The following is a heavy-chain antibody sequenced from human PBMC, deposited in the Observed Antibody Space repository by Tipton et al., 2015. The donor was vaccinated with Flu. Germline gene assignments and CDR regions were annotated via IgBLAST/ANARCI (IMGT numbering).Heavy chain of an antibody. J-gene: IGHJ6*02. CDR3: VRRPRSLVVGYYYGLDV. CDR1: GYSFASYW. Sequence: QLVQSGAEVKKPGESLKISCEGSGYSFASYWIGWERQMPGKGLEFMGILSPSDSDTRYNPSFRGQVTISAGQSISTAYLQWGSLKVADTGIYYCVRRPRSLVVGYYYGLDVWGQGTPVTVSS. V-gene: IGHV5-51*01. D-gene: IGHD2-15*01. CDR2: LSPSDSDT.